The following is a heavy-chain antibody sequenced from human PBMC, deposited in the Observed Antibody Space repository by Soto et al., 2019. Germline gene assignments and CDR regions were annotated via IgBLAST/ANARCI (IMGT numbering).Heavy chain of an antibody. Sequence: PGESLKISCHGSGYSFASYWIGCERQMPGKDLEWMGIIYPGDSDTRYSPSFQGQVTISADKSLRTAYLQWTSLKASDTALYYCARTRSFTLGFYYDGMDVWGQGTTVTVSS. J-gene: IGHJ6*02. V-gene: IGHV5-51*01. CDR3: ARTRSFTLGFYYDGMDV. D-gene: IGHD6-6*01. CDR1: GYSFASYW. CDR2: IYPGDSDT.